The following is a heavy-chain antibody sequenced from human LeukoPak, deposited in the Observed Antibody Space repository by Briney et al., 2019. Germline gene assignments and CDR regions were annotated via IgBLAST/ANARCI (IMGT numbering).Heavy chain of an antibody. CDR1: GFSFSSFW. Sequence: GGSQRLSCAASGFSFSSFWMGWVRQTPGKRPEWVANMNIDGSEKYYADSVKGRFSISRDNARDSVYLQMNSLRVEDTAVYYCARDPVEWELLLDYWGQGTLVTVSS. V-gene: IGHV3-7*01. J-gene: IGHJ4*02. CDR3: ARDPVEWELLLDY. CDR2: MNIDGSEK. D-gene: IGHD1-26*01.